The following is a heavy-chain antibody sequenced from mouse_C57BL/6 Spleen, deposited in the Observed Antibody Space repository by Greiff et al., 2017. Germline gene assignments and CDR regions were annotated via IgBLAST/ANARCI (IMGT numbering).Heavy chain of an antibody. D-gene: IGHD2-4*01. Sequence: QVHVKQSGPELVKPGASVKISCKASGYTFTDYYINWVKQRPGQGLEWIGWIFPGSGSTYYNEKFKGKATLTVDKSSSTAYMLLSSLTSEDSAVYFCARRGLRRGYAMDYWGQGTSVTVSS. V-gene: IGHV1-75*01. J-gene: IGHJ4*01. CDR3: ARRGLRRGYAMDY. CDR1: GYTFTDYY. CDR2: IFPGSGST.